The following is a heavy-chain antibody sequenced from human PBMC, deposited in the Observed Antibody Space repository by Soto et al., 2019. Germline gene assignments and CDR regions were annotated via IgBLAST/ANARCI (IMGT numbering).Heavy chain of an antibody. J-gene: IGHJ5*02. D-gene: IGHD4-4*01. CDR2: IYWDDDT. V-gene: IGHV2-5*02. CDR3: AQSSLHYKKWFDP. CDR1: GFSLTSEGVG. Sequence: QITLKESGPSVVKPTQTLTLTCTFSGFSLTSEGVGVGCILQPPGKAPEWLALIYWDDDTRNSPPLKGRLTITKDTTKTQVVLIMTNMDPEDKGTYFCAQSSLHYKKWFDPWGQGALVIVTS.